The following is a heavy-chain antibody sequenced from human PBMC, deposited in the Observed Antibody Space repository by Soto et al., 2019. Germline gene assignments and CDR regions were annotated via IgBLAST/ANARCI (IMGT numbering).Heavy chain of an antibody. CDR3: ARDSLDSSGNFMRHPDAFDV. Sequence: LSLTCTASGGSINSDGYYWSWIRQHPGKGLEWIGYIHYSGNTYYNPSLKSRITISIDTSKNQFSLQLSSVTVADTAVYFCARDSLDSSGNFMRHPDAFDVWGQGTGVTVSS. J-gene: IGHJ3*01. V-gene: IGHV4-31*03. CDR1: GGSINSDGYY. D-gene: IGHD3-22*01. CDR2: IHYSGNT.